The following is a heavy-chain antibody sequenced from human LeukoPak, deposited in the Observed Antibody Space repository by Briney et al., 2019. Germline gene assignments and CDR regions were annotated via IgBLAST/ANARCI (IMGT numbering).Heavy chain of an antibody. CDR3: ARAGHYCLDY. D-gene: IGHD2/OR15-2a*01. CDR2: IHHSGNT. Sequence: GSLRLSCAASGFTVSSNYMSWVRQAPGKGLEWIGEIHHSGNTNYNPSLKSRVTISVDKSKNQFSLSLRSVTAADTAVYYCARAGHYCLDYWGQGTLVTVSS. V-gene: IGHV4-4*02. J-gene: IGHJ4*02. CDR1: GFTVSSNY.